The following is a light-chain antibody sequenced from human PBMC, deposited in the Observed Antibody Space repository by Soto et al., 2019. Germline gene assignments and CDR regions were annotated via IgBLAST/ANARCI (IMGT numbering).Light chain of an antibody. CDR2: GSS. CDR1: QAIRND. CDR3: LQHNVYPRT. Sequence: DIQMTQSPSSLSASVGDRVTITCRASQAIRNDLAWYQQKPGRAPKRLIYGSSSLQSGVRSRFSGSGSVTEFTLTISSLQPEDFATYYCLQHNVYPRTFGQAAKVDIK. J-gene: IGKJ1*01. V-gene: IGKV1-17*01.